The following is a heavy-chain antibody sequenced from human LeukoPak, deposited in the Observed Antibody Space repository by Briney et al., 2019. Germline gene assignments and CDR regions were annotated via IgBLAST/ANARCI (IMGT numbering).Heavy chain of an antibody. CDR2: INTDGSST. D-gene: IGHD1-14*01. J-gene: IGHJ3*01. CDR3: ARRGPEDAFDF. Sequence: GGSLRLSCAASGFTFSSYWMHWVRQAPGKGLVWVSRINTDGSSTTYADSVKGRFTISRDNSKNTLYLQMNSLRAEDTAVYYCARRGPEDAFDFWGQGTMVTVSS. CDR1: GFTFSSYW. V-gene: IGHV3-74*01.